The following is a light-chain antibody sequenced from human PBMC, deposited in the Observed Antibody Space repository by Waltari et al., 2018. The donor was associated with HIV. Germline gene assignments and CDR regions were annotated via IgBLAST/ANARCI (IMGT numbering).Light chain of an antibody. CDR3: AERDDSLNVWV. CDR1: TSNVGSNP. CDR2: SNN. V-gene: IGLV1-44*01. J-gene: IGLJ3*02. Sequence: QSFLTQPPSASGTPGRRVVISCSGNTSNVGSNPVNWYRQVPGTAPKLLMFSNNPRHSGVTGRFSGSKSGTSASLGIKGLQSEDEADYYCAERDDSLNVWVFGGGTKLTVL.